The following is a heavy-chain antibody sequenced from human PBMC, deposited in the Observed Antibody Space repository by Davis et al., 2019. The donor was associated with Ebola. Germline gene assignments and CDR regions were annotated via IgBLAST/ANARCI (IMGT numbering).Heavy chain of an antibody. J-gene: IGHJ4*02. CDR2: IHGGNGNR. V-gene: IGHV1-3*01. D-gene: IGHD6-19*01. CDR1: GYTFTNYA. CDR3: ARATFGYNSGWYADY. Sequence: ASVKVSCKAPGYTFTNYAMHWVRQAPGQRLEWMGWIHGGNGNRKYSQKFQGRVTITMDTSASTAYMELSSLRSEDTAVYYCARATFGYNSGWYADYWGQGTLVTVS.